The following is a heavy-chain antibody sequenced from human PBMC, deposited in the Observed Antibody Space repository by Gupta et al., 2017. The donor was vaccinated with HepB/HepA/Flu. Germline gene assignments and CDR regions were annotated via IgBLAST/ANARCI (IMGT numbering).Heavy chain of an antibody. V-gene: IGHV4-39*01. D-gene: IGHD6-13*01. J-gene: IGHJ1*01. CDR2: IYYSGST. CDR1: GGSISSSSYY. CDR3: ARGFYSSSWTSAEYFQH. Sequence: QLQLQESGPGLVKPSETLSLTCTVSGGSISSSSYYWGWIRQPPGKGLEWIGSIYYSGSTYYNPSLKSRVTISVDTSKNQFSLKLSSVTAADTAVYYCARGFYSSSWTSAEYFQHWGQGTLVTVSS.